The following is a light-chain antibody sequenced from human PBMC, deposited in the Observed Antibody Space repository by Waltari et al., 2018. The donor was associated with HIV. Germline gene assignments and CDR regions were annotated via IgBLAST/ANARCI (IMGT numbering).Light chain of an antibody. CDR1: SSDVGGYNL. CDR3: CAYAGSTTYVI. V-gene: IGLV2-23*02. CDR2: EVS. J-gene: IGLJ2*01. Sequence: QSALTQPASVSGSPGQSITISCTGTSSDVGGYNLVSWYQQHPGKAPKLMIYEVSKRPSGVSNRFSGSKSGNTDSLTISGLQAEDEADYYCCAYAGSTTYVIFGGGTKLTVL.